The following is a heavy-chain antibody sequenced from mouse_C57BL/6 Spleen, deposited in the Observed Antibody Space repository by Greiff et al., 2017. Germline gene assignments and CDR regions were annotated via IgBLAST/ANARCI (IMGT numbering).Heavy chain of an antibody. Sequence: QVQLKQSGAELVRPGASVTLSCKASGYTFTDYEMHWVKQTPVHGLEWIGAIDPETGGTAYNQKFKGKAILTADNSSITAYMELRSLTSEDSAVYYCTRWATVVAGRVDYWVQGTTLTVSS. CDR1: GYTFTDYE. CDR2: IDPETGGT. J-gene: IGHJ2*01. V-gene: IGHV1-15*01. D-gene: IGHD1-1*01. CDR3: TRWATVVAGRVDY.